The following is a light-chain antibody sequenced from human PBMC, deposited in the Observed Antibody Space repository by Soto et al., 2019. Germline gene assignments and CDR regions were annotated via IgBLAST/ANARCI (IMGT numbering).Light chain of an antibody. Sequence: DIQMTQSPSSVSASVADRVTITCRASQDISSWLAWYQQKPGKAPKLLIYAASSLQSGVPSRFSGSGSETEFTLSISSLQPEDFATYFCQQIYSAPLTFGGGTKVDIK. CDR3: QQIYSAPLT. J-gene: IGKJ4*01. CDR2: AAS. V-gene: IGKV1-12*01. CDR1: QDISSW.